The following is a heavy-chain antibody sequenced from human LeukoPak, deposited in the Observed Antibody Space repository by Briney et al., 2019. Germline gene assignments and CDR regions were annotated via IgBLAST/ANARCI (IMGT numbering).Heavy chain of an antibody. CDR2: ISYDGSNK. V-gene: IGHV3-30*04. CDR3: ARGCGVGSCYLQLDY. Sequence: PGRSLRLSCAASGFTSSSYAMHWVRQAPGKGLEWVAVISYDGSNKYYADSVKGRFTISRDNSKNTLYLQMNSLRAEDTAVYYCARGCGVGSCYLQLDYWGQGTLVTVSS. CDR1: GFTSSSYA. J-gene: IGHJ4*02. D-gene: IGHD2-15*01.